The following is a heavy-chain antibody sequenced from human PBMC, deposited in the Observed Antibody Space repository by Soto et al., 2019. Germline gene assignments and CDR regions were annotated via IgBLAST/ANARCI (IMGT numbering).Heavy chain of an antibody. CDR1: GYSISSGYY. CDR2: IYHSGST. J-gene: IGHJ3*02. CDR3: ARSRGTMVRGVIPNDAFDI. D-gene: IGHD3-10*01. V-gene: IGHV4-38-2*01. Sequence: SETLSLTCAVSGYSISSGYYWVWIRQPPGKGLEWIGSIYHSGSTYYNPSLKSRVTISVDTSKNQFSLKLSSVTAADTAVYYCARSRGTMVRGVIPNDAFDIWGQGTMVTV.